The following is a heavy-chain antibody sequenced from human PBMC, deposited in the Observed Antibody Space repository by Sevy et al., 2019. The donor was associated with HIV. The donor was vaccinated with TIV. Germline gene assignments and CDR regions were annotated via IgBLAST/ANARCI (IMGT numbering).Heavy chain of an antibody. D-gene: IGHD5-18*01. CDR3: ARDRVDTAMAPDYYYYGMDV. J-gene: IGHJ6*02. Sequence: GGSLRLSCAASGFTVSSNYMSWVRQAPGKGLEWVSVIYSGGSTYYADAVKGRFTITRDKSKNTLYLQMNSLRAEVTAVDYCARDRVDTAMAPDYYYYGMDVWGQGTTVIVSS. V-gene: IGHV3-53*01. CDR2: IYSGGST. CDR1: GFTVSSNY.